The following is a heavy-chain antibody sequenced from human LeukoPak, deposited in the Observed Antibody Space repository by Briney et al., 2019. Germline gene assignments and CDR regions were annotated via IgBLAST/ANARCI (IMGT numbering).Heavy chain of an antibody. D-gene: IGHD5-12*01. CDR1: GFTFSSYG. Sequence: GGSLRLSCAASGFTFSSYGMHWVRLAPGKGLEWVAFIRYDGSNKYYADSVKGRLTISRDNSKNTLYLQMKSLRTEDTTVYYCVKGGGYEARYSYYYLDVWGKGNTVTISS. CDR3: VKGGGYEARYSYYYLDV. CDR2: IRYDGSNK. J-gene: IGHJ6*03. V-gene: IGHV3-30*02.